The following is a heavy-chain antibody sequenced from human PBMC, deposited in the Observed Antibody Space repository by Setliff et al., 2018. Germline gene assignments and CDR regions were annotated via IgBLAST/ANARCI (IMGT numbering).Heavy chain of an antibody. V-gene: IGHV1-18*01. CDR3: ARVPRLEWLLPTFDS. CDR2: ISGYNGNT. J-gene: IGHJ4*02. D-gene: IGHD3-3*01. CDR1: GYTFTNYG. Sequence: ASVKVSCKTSGYTFTNYGLSGMRQAPGQGLEWMGWISGYNGNTDYAQNLQGRVTMTIDTSTSTAYMELRSLRSDDTAVYYCARVPRLEWLLPTFDSWGQGTLVSVSS.